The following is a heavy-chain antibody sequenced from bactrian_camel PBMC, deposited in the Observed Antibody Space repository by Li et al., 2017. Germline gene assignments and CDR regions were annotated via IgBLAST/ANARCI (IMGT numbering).Heavy chain of an antibody. CDR2: IYGGGTRR. CDR1: AYAYSRYC. CDR3: AARGPYCYTKLSVADLTY. V-gene: IGHV3S40*01. J-gene: IGHJ4*01. D-gene: IGHD2*01. Sequence: DVQLVESGGGLVQPGGSLRLSCKAPAYAYSRYCLGWFRQVPGKAREGVALIYGGGTRRYYADSVKGRFTISQDNATNTIYLQMNSLKPEDTAMYYCAARGPYCYTKLSVADLTYWGQGTQVTV.